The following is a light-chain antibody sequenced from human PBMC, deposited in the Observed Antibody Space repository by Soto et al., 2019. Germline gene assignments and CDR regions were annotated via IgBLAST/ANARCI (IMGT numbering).Light chain of an antibody. CDR3: QQADSFPLT. CDR1: QDIGNL. V-gene: IGKV1-12*01. CDR2: FGS. Sequence: DIQMTQSPSSVSASVGDRVTLTCRASQDIGNLLAWYQQKPWKANKLLIYFGSNLQNGVPSRFSGSGSGTDLALTISSLQPEDLATYYCQQADSFPLTFGRGTRVEIK. J-gene: IGKJ4*01.